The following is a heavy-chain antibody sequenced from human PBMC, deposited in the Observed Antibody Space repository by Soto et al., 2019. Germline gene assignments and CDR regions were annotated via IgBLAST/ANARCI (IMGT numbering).Heavy chain of an antibody. V-gene: IGHV1-8*01. J-gene: IGHJ6*03. Sequence: QVQLVQSGAEVKKPGASVKVSCKASGYTFTSYDINWVQQATGQGLEWMGWMNPNSGNTGYAQKFQGRVTMTRNTSISTAYMELSSLRSEDTAVYYCARAATVTTRRRAYYYYYMDVWGKGTTVTVSS. D-gene: IGHD4-17*01. CDR2: MNPNSGNT. CDR1: GYTFTSYD. CDR3: ARAATVTTRRRAYYYYYMDV.